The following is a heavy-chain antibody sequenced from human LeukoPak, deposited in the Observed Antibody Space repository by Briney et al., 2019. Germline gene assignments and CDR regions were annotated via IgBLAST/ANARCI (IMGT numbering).Heavy chain of an antibody. CDR3: ARHPYYDFWSGYYSSNWFDP. J-gene: IGHJ5*02. CDR1: GGSISSGSYY. Sequence: PSETLSLTCTVSGGSISSGSYYWSWIRQPAGKGLEWIGRIYTSGSTNYNPSLKSRVTISVDTSKNQFSLKLSSVTAADTTVYYCARHPYYDFWSGYYSSNWFDPWGQGTLVTVSS. CDR2: IYTSGST. D-gene: IGHD3-3*01. V-gene: IGHV4-61*02.